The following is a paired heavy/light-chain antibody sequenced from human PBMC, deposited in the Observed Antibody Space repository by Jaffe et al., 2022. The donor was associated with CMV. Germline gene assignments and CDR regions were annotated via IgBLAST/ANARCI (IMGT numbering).Heavy chain of an antibody. CDR1: GGSISSYY. D-gene: IGHD6-13*01. Sequence: QVQLQESGPGLVKPSETLSLTCTVSGGSISSYYWSWIRQPAGKGLEWIGRIYTSGSTNYNPSLKSRVTMSVDTSKNQFSLKLSSVTAADTAVYYCARDRIAAAGTGSDDRWFDPWGQGTLVTVSS. CDR2: IYTSGST. J-gene: IGHJ5*02. CDR3: ARDRIAAAGTGSDDRWFDP. V-gene: IGHV4-4*07.
Light chain of an antibody. CDR1: QSVSSSY. Sequence: EIVLTQSPGTLSLSPGERATLSCRASQSVSSSYLAWYQQKPGQAPRLLIYGASSRATGIPDRFSGSGSGTDFTLTISRLEPEDFAVYYCQQYGSSRYTFGQGTKLEIK. V-gene: IGKV3-20*01. CDR3: QQYGSSRYT. CDR2: GAS. J-gene: IGKJ2*01.